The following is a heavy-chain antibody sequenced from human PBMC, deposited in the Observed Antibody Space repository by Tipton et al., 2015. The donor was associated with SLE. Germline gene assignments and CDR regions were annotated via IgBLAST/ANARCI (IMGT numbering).Heavy chain of an antibody. Sequence: QVQLVQSGGGLVQSGGSLRVSCEASGFTVSSNYMSWIRQAPGKGLEWVSYISSSGSTIYYADSVKGRFTISRDNAKNSLYLQMNSLRAEDTAVYYCARSGSYPFYYYYMDVWGKGTTVTVSS. D-gene: IGHD1-26*01. CDR3: ARSGSYPFYYYYMDV. CDR1: GFTVSSNY. CDR2: ISSSGSTI. V-gene: IGHV3-11*01. J-gene: IGHJ6*03.